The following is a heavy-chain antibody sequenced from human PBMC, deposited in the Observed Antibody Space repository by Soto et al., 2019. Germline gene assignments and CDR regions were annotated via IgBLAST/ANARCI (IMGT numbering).Heavy chain of an antibody. CDR2: ISSSSSYI. CDR3: ARAHGRDGYNSAEPY. Sequence: PGGSLRLSCAASGFTLSSYSMNWVRQAPGKGLEWVSSISSSSSYIYYADSVKGRFTISRDNAKNSLYLQMNSLRAEDTAVYYCARAHGRDGYNSAEPYWGQGTLVTVSS. D-gene: IGHD5-12*01. CDR1: GFTLSSYS. V-gene: IGHV3-21*01. J-gene: IGHJ4*02.